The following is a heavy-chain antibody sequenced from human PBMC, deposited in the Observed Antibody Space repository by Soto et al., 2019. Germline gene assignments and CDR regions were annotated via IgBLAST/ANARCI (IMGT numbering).Heavy chain of an antibody. V-gene: IGHV4-30-4*01. CDR3: AGFSEVAATEINWFDP. Sequence: SETLSLTCTVSGASINSGDYYWSWIRQPPGKGLEWIGYIYYSGSPYYNPSLKSRVTISVDTSKNQFSLKLSSVTAADTAVYYCAGFSEVAATEINWFDPWGQGTLVTVSS. D-gene: IGHD2-15*01. CDR2: IYYSGSP. J-gene: IGHJ5*02. CDR1: GASINSGDYY.